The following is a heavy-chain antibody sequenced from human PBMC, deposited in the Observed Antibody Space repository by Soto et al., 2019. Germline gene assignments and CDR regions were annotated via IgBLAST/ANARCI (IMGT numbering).Heavy chain of an antibody. Sequence: ASVKVSCKASGYTFTSYGISWVRQAPGQGLEWMGWISAYNGNANYAQKLQGRVTMTTDTSTSTAYMELRSLRSDDTAVYYCARVGSSGWSHYYYYYYGMDVWGQGTTVTVSS. CDR2: ISAYNGNA. D-gene: IGHD6-19*01. J-gene: IGHJ6*02. CDR3: ARVGSSGWSHYYYYYYGMDV. V-gene: IGHV1-18*01. CDR1: GYTFTSYG.